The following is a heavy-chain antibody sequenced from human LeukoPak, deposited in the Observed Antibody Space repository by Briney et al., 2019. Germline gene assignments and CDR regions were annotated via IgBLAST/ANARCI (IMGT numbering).Heavy chain of an antibody. J-gene: IGHJ5*02. CDR1: GFTFSSYW. V-gene: IGHV3-7*03. D-gene: IGHD6-13*01. CDR2: IKQDGSEK. Sequence: GGSLRLSCAASGFTFSSYWMSRVRQAPGKGLEWVANIKQDGSEKYYVDSVKGRFTISRDNAKNSLYLQMNSLRAEDTAVYYCARDRVAAAGTNWFDPWGQGTLVTVSS. CDR3: ARDRVAAAGTNWFDP.